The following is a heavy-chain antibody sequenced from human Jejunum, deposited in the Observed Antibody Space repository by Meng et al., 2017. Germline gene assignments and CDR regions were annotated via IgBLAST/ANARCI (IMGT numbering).Heavy chain of an antibody. CDR1: GVYSNKGNW. CDR2: IYHGGNT. D-gene: IGHD2-2*01. Sequence: QVLLQESGPGTVKPPGTLSLTCAVPGVYSNKGNWWSWVRQSPERGLEWIGEIYHGGNTNYNPSLKRRVTMSVDESTNQMSLKLTSVTAADTAVYYCVRGEFAMLARFDFWGQGILVTVSS. J-gene: IGHJ4*02. CDR3: VRGEFAMLARFDF. V-gene: IGHV4-4*03.